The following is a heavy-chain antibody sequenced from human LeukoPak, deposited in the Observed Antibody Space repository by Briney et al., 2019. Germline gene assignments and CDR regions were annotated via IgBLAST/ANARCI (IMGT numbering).Heavy chain of an antibody. J-gene: IGHJ4*02. CDR3: ARVGRFRSGSYYRLFYFDY. CDR1: GGSISSSNW. D-gene: IGHD1-26*01. CDR2: IYHSGST. V-gene: IGHV4-4*02. Sequence: SETLSLTCAVSGGSISSSNWWSWIRQPPGKGLEWIGEIYHSGSTYHNPSLKSRVTISVDTSKNQFSLKLSSVTAADTAVYYCARVGRFRSGSYYRLFYFDYWGQGTLVTVSS.